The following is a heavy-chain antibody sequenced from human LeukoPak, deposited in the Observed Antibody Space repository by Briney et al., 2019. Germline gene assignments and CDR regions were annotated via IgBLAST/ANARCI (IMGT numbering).Heavy chain of an antibody. CDR3: VRGAASGSYYGLGV. V-gene: IGHV3-73*01. Sequence: GGSLRLSCAASGFSFSDSTMHWVRQASGKGLEWVGRIRNKANNYATAYATSVKGRFTLSRDDSKNTAYLQMNSLKTEDTALYYCVRGAASGSYYGLGVWGQGAMVTVSS. J-gene: IGHJ6*02. D-gene: IGHD1-26*01. CDR1: GFSFSDST. CDR2: IRNKANNYAT.